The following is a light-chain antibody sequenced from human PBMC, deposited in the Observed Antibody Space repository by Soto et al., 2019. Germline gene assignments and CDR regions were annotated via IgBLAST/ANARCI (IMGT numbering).Light chain of an antibody. CDR1: QSISDK. J-gene: IGKJ1*01. CDR3: QQYNNWPQT. CDR2: GAS. V-gene: IGKV3-15*01. Sequence: EIVLTQSPATLSLSPGERATLSCRASQSISDKLAWYQQKPGQAPRLLIYGASTRATGIPVRFSGSGSGTEFTLTISSLQSEDFAVYYCQQYNNWPQTFGQGTKVDIK.